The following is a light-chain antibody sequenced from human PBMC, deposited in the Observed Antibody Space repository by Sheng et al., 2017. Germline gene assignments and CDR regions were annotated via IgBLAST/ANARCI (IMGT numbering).Light chain of an antibody. J-gene: IGKJ1*01. CDR2: GAS. Sequence: ETVMTQSPATLSVSPGERATLSCRASQSVSGNLALYQHKPGQAPRLLIYGASYRATGIPARFXGSGSGTEFSLTISSLQSEDFAVYFCQQYNNWPQTFGQGTKVETK. CDR1: QSVSGN. V-gene: IGKV3D-15*01. CDR3: QQYNNWPQT.